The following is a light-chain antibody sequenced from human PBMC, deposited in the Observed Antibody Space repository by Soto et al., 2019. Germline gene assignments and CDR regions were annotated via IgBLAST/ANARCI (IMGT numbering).Light chain of an antibody. CDR2: GAS. Sequence: QSPATLSVSPGERDTLSCRASQSVSSNLAWYQQKPGQAPRLLIYGASTRATGIPARFSGSGSGTEFTLTICSLQPDDFATYCSQLSASHLRRFGRVAKVDI. CDR1: QSVSSN. J-gene: IGKJ3*01. V-gene: IGKV3-15*01. CDR3: QLSASHLRR.